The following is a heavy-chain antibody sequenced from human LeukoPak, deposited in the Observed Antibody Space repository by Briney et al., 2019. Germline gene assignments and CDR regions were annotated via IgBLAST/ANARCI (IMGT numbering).Heavy chain of an antibody. Sequence: GGSLRLSCAASGFTFSSYGMHWVRQAPGKGLEWVAVISYDGSNKYYADSVKGRFTISRDNSKNTLYLQMNSLRAEDTAVYYCAKDLAGATVTSSPFDYWGQGTLVTVSS. CDR3: AKDLAGATVTSSPFDY. J-gene: IGHJ4*02. V-gene: IGHV3-30*18. D-gene: IGHD4-17*01. CDR2: ISYDGSNK. CDR1: GFTFSSYG.